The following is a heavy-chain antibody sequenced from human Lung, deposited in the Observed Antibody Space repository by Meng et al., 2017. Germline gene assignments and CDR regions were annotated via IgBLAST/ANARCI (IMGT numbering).Heavy chain of an antibody. J-gene: IGHJ4*02. CDR1: RSKFPGCW. CDR2: IDPKSGDT. Sequence: QGPWWQAGAKVREPGASGKVPCKPPRSKFPGCWRHWVQRAPGQGLEGMGRIDPKSGDTHYAQRFQGRVTMTGDTSISTAYMELSGLRSDDTAMYYCARDEDISAAGKLFGDYWGQGTLVTVSS. CDR3: ARDEDISAAGKLFGDY. D-gene: IGHD6-13*01. V-gene: IGHV1-2*06.